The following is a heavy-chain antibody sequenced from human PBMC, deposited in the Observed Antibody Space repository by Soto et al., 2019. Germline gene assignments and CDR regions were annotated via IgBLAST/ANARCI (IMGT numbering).Heavy chain of an antibody. CDR1: GGPFSDYA. CDR2: IIPMFGTA. Sequence: QVQLVQSGAEVEKPGCSVKVSCKVSGGPFSDYAVSWVRQAPGQGLEWMGGIIPMFGTANYAQKLQGRVTITGDESTTTAYMELSSLRSEDTAVYYCAQDLDYYGSGNYYNRIDYWGQGALVTVSS. V-gene: IGHV1-69*01. CDR3: AQDLDYYGSGNYYNRIDY. J-gene: IGHJ4*02. D-gene: IGHD3-10*01.